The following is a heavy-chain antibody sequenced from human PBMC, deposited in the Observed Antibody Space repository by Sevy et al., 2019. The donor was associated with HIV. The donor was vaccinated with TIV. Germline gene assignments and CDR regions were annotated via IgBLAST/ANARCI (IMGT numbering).Heavy chain of an antibody. Sequence: ASVKVSCKASGYTFTSYGISWVRQAPGQGLEWMGWISAYNGNTNYAQKLQGRVTMTTDTSTSTVYMELRSLRSDDTAVYYCARQATNPYYYDSSGYGNWFDPWGQGTLVTVSS. CDR2: ISAYNGNT. V-gene: IGHV1-18*04. D-gene: IGHD3-22*01. J-gene: IGHJ5*02. CDR1: GYTFTSYG. CDR3: ARQATNPYYYDSSGYGNWFDP.